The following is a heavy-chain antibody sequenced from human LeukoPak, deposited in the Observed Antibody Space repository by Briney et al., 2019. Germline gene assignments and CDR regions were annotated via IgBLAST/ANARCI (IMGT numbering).Heavy chain of an antibody. CDR3: ARVATVTYDY. CDR1: GYTFTSYG. D-gene: IGHD4-17*01. Sequence: GASVKVSCKASGYTFTSYGLSWVRQAPGQGLEWIGWINTYTGNTNYAQKLQGRVTMTTDTSTSTAYMDLRSLRSDDTAVYYCARVATVTYDYWGQGTLVTVSS. V-gene: IGHV1-18*01. J-gene: IGHJ4*02. CDR2: INTYTGNT.